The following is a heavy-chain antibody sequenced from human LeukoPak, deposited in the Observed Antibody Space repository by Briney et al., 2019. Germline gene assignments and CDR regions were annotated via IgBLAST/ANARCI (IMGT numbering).Heavy chain of an antibody. CDR3: ARARSYYEYFYYGMDV. J-gene: IGHJ6*02. V-gene: IGHV3-21*06. Sequence: TGGSLRLSCAASGFAFSSYSMNWVRQAPGKGLEWVSSISSRSSYIYYADSMKGRFTISRDNAKNSLYLQMNNLRAEDTAVYYCARARSYYEYFYYGMDVWGQGTTVTVSS. D-gene: IGHD1-26*01. CDR2: ISSRSSYI. CDR1: GFAFSSYS.